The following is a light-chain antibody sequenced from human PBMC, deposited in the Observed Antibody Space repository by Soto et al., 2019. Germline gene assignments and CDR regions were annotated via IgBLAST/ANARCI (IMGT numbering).Light chain of an antibody. Sequence: IQLTQSPSSLSASVGDRVTVTCRASQSINIYLNWYQQKPGKAPTLLIYGASTLQSGVPSRFSGGGSRTDFTLTISSLQTEDFATYCCQQSYRSPYTFGQGTKLEI. CDR3: QQSYRSPYT. J-gene: IGKJ2*01. CDR2: GAS. V-gene: IGKV1-39*01. CDR1: QSINIY.